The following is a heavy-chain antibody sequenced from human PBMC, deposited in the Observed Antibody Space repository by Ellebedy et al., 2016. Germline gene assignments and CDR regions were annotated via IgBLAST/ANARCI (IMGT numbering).Heavy chain of an antibody. D-gene: IGHD2-2*01. Sequence: GESLKISXAASGFTFSNFAMSWVRQAPGKGLEWVSAIGDIASRTYYTDSVKGRFTISRDNSKSTLSLQMNSLRVEDTAVYYCAITSTYCSSLRCYETLIDSWGQGTLVTVSS. J-gene: IGHJ4*02. V-gene: IGHV3-23*01. CDR1: GFTFSNFA. CDR2: IGDIASRT. CDR3: AITSTYCSSLRCYETLIDS.